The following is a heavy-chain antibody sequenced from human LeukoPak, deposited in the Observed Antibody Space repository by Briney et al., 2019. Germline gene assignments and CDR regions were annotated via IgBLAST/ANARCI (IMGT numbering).Heavy chain of an antibody. CDR1: GFTFSDYY. V-gene: IGHV3-11*04. D-gene: IGHD3-22*01. Sequence: PGGSLRLSCAASGFTFSDYYMSWIRQAPGKGLEWVSYISSSGSTTYYADSVKGRFTISRDNAKNSLYLQMNSLRAEDTAVYYCARDRGHYYDSSGLRCAFDIWGQGTMVTVPS. J-gene: IGHJ3*02. CDR3: ARDRGHYYDSSGLRCAFDI. CDR2: ISSSGSTT.